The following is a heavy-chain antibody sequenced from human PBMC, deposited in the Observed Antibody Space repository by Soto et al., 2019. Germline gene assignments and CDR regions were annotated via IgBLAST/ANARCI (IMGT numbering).Heavy chain of an antibody. CDR2: IKSKTDGGTT. CDR3: TTDYYYMDV. J-gene: IGHJ6*03. CDR1: GFTFSNAW. V-gene: IGHV3-15*01. Sequence: EVQLVESGGGLVKPGGSLRLSCAASGFTFSNAWMSWVRQAPGKGLEWVVRIKSKTDGGTTDYGAPVKGRFTISRDDSKNTLYLQMNSLKTEDTAVYYCTTDYYYMDVWGNGTTVTVSS.